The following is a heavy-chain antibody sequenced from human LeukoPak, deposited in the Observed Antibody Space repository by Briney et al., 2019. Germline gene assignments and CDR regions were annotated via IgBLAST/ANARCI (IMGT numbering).Heavy chain of an antibody. CDR1: GDSVSSNSAA. CDR3: ARVTRIDWYFDL. CDR2: TYYRSKWYN. D-gene: IGHD1-1*01. V-gene: IGHV6-1*01. Sequence: SQTLSLTCAISGDSVSSNSAAWNWIRQSPSRGLEWLRRTYYRSKWYNDYAVSVKSRITINPGTSKNQFSLQLNSVTPEDTAVYYCARVTRIDWYFDLWGRGTLVTVSS. J-gene: IGHJ2*01.